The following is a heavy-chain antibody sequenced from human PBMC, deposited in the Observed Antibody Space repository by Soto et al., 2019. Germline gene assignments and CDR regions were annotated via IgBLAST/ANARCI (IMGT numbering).Heavy chain of an antibody. V-gene: IGHV3-23*01. CDR2: MSESGDVV. D-gene: IGHD1-26*01. CDR3: AKNLYSGTYYGIVS. J-gene: IGHJ1*01. CDR1: GFIFKDYA. Sequence: EVQLLVSGGGLVQPGGSLRLSCTASGFIFKDYAMTWVRQGPGKGLEWVSTMSESGDVVHYRESVKGRFTTSRDISNTTLLLQMYGLSAEDTVTYYCAKNLYSGTYYGIVSWGWGTVVTVSS.